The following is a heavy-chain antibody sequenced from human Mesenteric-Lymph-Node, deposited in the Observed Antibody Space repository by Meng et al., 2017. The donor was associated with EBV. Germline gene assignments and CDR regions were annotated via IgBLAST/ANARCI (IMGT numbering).Heavy chain of an antibody. CDR2: IYHSGNT. V-gene: IGHV4-4*02. CDR3: ARVQRFWDFD. Sequence: QVQLRGAGLRRLKPSVTLSLTCAVSAASISSNNWWSWARQPPGKGLEWIGEIYHSGNTNYNPPVKGRVTISVDKSKRQFSLKLTSVTAADTAEYHCARVQRFWDFDWGQGTLVTVSS. CDR1: AASISSNNW. D-gene: IGHD3-10*01. J-gene: IGHJ4*02.